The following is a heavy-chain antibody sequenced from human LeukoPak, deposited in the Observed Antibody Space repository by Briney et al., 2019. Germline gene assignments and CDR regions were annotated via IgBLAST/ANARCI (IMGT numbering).Heavy chain of an antibody. V-gene: IGHV4-34*01. Sequence: PPETLSLTCAVYGGSFSGYYWSSIRQPPGKGLEWIEEINHSGSTNYNPSLKSRVTISVDTSKNPFSLKLSSVTAADTAVYYCARGLILHRWGQGTLVTFAS. CDR2: INHSGST. CDR1: GGSFSGYY. J-gene: IGHJ5*02. CDR3: ARGLILHR.